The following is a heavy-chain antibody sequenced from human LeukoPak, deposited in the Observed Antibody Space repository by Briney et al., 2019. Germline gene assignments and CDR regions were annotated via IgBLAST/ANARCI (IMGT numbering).Heavy chain of an antibody. D-gene: IGHD3-22*01. V-gene: IGHV1-69*13. CDR3: ATIYYYDRSDYYRLDY. CDR2: IIPIFGTP. Sequence: GASVKVSCKTSGGTFSSYTISWVRQAPGQGLEWMGGIIPIFGTPHYAQKFQDRVTITADASTSTAYMELSSLRYEDTAVYYCATIYYYDRSDYYRLDYWGQGTLVTVSS. CDR1: GGTFSSYT. J-gene: IGHJ4*02.